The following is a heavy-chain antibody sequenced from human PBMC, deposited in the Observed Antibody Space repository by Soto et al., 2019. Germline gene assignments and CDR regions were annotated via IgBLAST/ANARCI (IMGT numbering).Heavy chain of an antibody. CDR1: GFTFSSYS. V-gene: IGHV3-21*01. Sequence: EVQLVESGGGLVKPGGSLRLSCAASGFTFSSYSMNWVRQAPGKGQEWVSSISSSSSYIYYADSVKGRFTISRDNAKNSLYLQMNSLRAEDTAVYYCARDDGYYDSSGPITVSDYWGQGTLVTVSS. CDR2: ISSSSSYI. CDR3: ARDDGYYDSSGPITVSDY. D-gene: IGHD3-22*01. J-gene: IGHJ4*02.